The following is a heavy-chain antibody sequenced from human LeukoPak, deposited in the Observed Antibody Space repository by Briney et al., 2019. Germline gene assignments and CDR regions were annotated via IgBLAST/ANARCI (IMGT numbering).Heavy chain of an antibody. CDR2: MSSSDDGR. D-gene: IGHD2-15*01. Sequence: PGGSLRLSCATSGFSFSSYAMSWVRQAPGKGLEWVSAMSSSDDGRYYAASARGRFTISRDTSRSTLYLQMNSLRAEDAAVYYCAKAPVTSCRGAFCYPFDYWGQGTLVTVSS. V-gene: IGHV3-23*01. J-gene: IGHJ4*02. CDR3: AKAPVTSCRGAFCYPFDY. CDR1: GFSFSSYA.